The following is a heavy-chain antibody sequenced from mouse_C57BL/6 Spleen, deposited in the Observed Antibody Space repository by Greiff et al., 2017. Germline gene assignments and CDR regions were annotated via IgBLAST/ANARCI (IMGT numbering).Heavy chain of an antibody. CDR3: AREWDYGFAY. D-gene: IGHD1-1*01. V-gene: IGHV5-17*01. CDR2: ISSGSSTI. Sequence: EVQVVESGGGLVKPGGSLKLSCAASGFTFSDYGMHWVRQAPEKGLEWVAYISSGSSTIYYADTVKGRFTISRDNAKNTLFLQMTSLRSEDTAMYYCAREWDYGFAYWGQGTLVTVSA. J-gene: IGHJ3*01. CDR1: GFTFSDYG.